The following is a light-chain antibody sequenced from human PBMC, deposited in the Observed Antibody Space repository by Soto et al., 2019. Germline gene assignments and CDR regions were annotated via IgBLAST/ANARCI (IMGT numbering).Light chain of an antibody. V-gene: IGKV1-39*01. J-gene: IGKJ1*01. Sequence: DIQMSQSPSSLSASVGYRFTITCRASQSISIYLNWYQQKPGQAPKLLIYAATSLQSGVPSRFSGSGSGTDFTLTTSSLQPEDFEKYYCQQSYSTPQTFGQGTKVDIK. CDR3: QQSYSTPQT. CDR1: QSISIY. CDR2: AAT.